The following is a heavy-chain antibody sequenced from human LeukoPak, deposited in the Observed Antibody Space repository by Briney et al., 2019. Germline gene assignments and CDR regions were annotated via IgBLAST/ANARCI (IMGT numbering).Heavy chain of an antibody. CDR1: GYSFTSYW. D-gene: IGHD3-22*01. Sequence: GESLKISCKGSGYSFTSYWIGWVRQMPGKGLEWMGIIYPGDSDTRYSPSFQGLVTISADKSISTAYLQWSSLKASDTAMYYCARLGVDYYDSSGYQRGFDYWGQGTLVTVSS. V-gene: IGHV5-51*01. CDR3: ARLGVDYYDSSGYQRGFDY. CDR2: IYPGDSDT. J-gene: IGHJ4*02.